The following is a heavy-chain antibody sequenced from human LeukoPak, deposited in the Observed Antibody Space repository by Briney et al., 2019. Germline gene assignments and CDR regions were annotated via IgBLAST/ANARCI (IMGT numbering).Heavy chain of an antibody. Sequence: GGSLRLSCAASEFPFRNYAMSWVRQAPGKGLEWVSAITSGGGDTFHADSVKGRFTISRDSSRNTLFLQMYSLRVEDTAVYYCAKGSSSSRPYYFDYWGQGTLVTVSS. V-gene: IGHV3-23*01. J-gene: IGHJ4*02. CDR1: EFPFRNYA. D-gene: IGHD6-6*01. CDR2: ITSGGGDT. CDR3: AKGSSSSRPYYFDY.